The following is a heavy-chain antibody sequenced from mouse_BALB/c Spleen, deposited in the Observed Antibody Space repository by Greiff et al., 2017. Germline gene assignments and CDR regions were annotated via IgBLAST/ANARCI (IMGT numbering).Heavy chain of an antibody. CDR1: GFTFSSFG. J-gene: IGHJ1*01. Sequence: DVHLVESGGGLVQPGGSRKLSCAASGFTFSSFGMHWVRQAPEKGLEWVAYISSGSSTIYYADTVKGRFTISRDNPKNTLFLQMTSLRSEDTAMYYCAREGYYWYFDVWGAGTTVTVSS. CDR2: ISSGSSTI. V-gene: IGHV5-17*02. CDR3: AREGYYWYFDV.